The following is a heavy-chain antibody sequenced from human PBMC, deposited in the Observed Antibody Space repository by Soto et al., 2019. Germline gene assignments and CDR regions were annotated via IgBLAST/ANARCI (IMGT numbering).Heavy chain of an antibody. V-gene: IGHV3-66*01. J-gene: IGHJ4*02. CDR2: LYSAGSA. CDR1: GFTVSSYR. Sequence: EVQLVESGGGLVQPGGSLRLSCAVSGFTVSSYRMSWVRQAPGKGLEWVSVLYSAGSADFADSVKGRFTISRDNTKNTLYLQLSSLRAEDPAVYFCARVAISSYNYFDYLGQGTLVTVS. D-gene: IGHD2-2*02. CDR3: ARVAISSYNYFDY.